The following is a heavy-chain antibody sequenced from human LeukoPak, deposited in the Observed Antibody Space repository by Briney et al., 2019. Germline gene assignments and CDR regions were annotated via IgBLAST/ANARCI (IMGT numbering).Heavy chain of an antibody. CDR1: GFTFSSYG. D-gene: IGHD2-15*01. CDR2: ISGSGGST. Sequence: GETLRLSCAASGFTFSSYGMSWVRQAPGKGLEWVSTISGSGGSTYYADSVKGRFTISRDNAKNSLYLQMNSLRAEDTAVYYCASSTPPIDYWGQGTLVTVSS. V-gene: IGHV3-23*01. CDR3: ASSTPPIDY. J-gene: IGHJ4*02.